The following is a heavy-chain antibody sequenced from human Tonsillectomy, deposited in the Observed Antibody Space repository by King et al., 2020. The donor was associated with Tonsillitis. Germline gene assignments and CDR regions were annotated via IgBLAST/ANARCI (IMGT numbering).Heavy chain of an antibody. D-gene: IGHD3-22*01. CDR2: ISSSSSYI. V-gene: IGHV3-21*01. Sequence: VQLVESGGGLVKPGGSLRLSCAASGFTFSSYSMNWVRQAPGKGLEWVSSISSSSSYIYYADSVKGRFTISRDNAKNSLYLQMNSLRAEDTAVYYCASNRYYYDSSGYYLGYWGQGTLVTVSS. CDR3: ASNRYYYDSSGYYLGY. J-gene: IGHJ4*02. CDR1: GFTFSSYS.